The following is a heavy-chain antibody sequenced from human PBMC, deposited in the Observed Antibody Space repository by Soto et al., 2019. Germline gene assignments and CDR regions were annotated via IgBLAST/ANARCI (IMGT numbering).Heavy chain of an antibody. CDR3: ASGIQLWLRRINNGYSG. Sequence: GASVKVSCKASGYTFTTYDINWVRQAPGQGLEWMGGIIPMFGTANYAQRFQDRVTITADESTNTVYMELSSLRSEDTAVYFCASGIQLWLRRINNGYSGWGQGTLVTVSS. V-gene: IGHV1-69*13. J-gene: IGHJ4*02. CDR2: IIPMFGTA. CDR1: GYTFTTYD. D-gene: IGHD5-18*01.